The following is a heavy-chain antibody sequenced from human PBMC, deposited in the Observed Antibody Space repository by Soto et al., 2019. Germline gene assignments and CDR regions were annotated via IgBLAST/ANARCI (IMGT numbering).Heavy chain of an antibody. CDR3: ARQRSSRMTPFDY. V-gene: IGHV4-39*01. CDR1: GGSISSSSYY. CDR2: IYYSGST. D-gene: IGHD2-15*01. Sequence: PSETLSLTCTVSGGSISSSSYYWGWIRQPPGKGLEWIGSIYYSGSTYYNPSLKSRVTISVDTSKNQFSLKLSSVTAADTAVYYCARQRSSRMTPFDYWGQGTLVTVSS. J-gene: IGHJ4*02.